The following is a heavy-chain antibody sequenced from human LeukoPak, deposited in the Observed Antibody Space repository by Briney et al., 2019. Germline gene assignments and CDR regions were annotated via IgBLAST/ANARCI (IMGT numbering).Heavy chain of an antibody. V-gene: IGHV4-38-2*01. CDR2: IYHSGST. CDR3: ARMVYAMNFIDY. Sequence: SETLSLTCAVSGYSISSRYYWGWIRQPPGKGLEWIGSIYHSGSTYYNPSLKSRVTISVDTSKNQFSLKLSSVTAAETAVYYCARMVYAMNFIDYWGQGTLVTVSS. CDR1: GYSISSRYY. J-gene: IGHJ4*02. D-gene: IGHD2-8*01.